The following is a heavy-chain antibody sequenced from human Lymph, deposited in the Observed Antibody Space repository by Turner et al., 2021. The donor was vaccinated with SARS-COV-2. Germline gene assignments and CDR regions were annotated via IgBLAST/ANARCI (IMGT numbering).Heavy chain of an antibody. CDR2: NKPNSGDT. D-gene: IGHD4-17*01. CDR3: ARGASVTPDRYYYYYYGMDV. CDR1: DYTFSGHY. V-gene: IGHV1-2*02. Sequence: QVQLVQSGAEVKKPGASVTVPCTASDYTFSGHYMHWVRQAPGQGGEWMGWNKPNSGDTKYAQKFQGRVTMTRETTISTVYMEQSRLRSDDTAVYYCARGASVTPDRYYYYYYGMDVWGQGTTVTVSS. J-gene: IGHJ6*02.